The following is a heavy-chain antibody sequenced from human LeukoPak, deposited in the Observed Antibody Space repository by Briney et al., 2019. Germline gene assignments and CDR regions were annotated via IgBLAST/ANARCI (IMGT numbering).Heavy chain of an antibody. CDR1: NGPIKTYQ. V-gene: IGHV4-59*01. CDR3: ARVRAPITMVRGVISWFDP. Sequence: SSETLPLTCTVSNGPIKTYQWSWIRQPPGKGLEWIGNIHYSGSANYNPSLKSRVTISVDTSKNQFSLKLSSVTAADTAVYYCARVRAPITMVRGVISWFDPWGQGTLVTVSS. CDR2: IHYSGSA. D-gene: IGHD3-10*01. J-gene: IGHJ5*02.